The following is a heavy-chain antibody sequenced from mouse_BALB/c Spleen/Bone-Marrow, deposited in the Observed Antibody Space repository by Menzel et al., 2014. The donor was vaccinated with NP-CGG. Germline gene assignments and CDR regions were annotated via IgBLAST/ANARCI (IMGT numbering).Heavy chain of an antibody. J-gene: IGHJ2*01. CDR2: ISSGSSTI. V-gene: IGHV5-17*02. CDR3: AISLLLRPDY. Sequence: EVKLVESGGGLVQPGGSRKLSCAASGFTFSSFGMHWVRQAPEKGLEWVAYISSGSSTIYYADTVKGRFTISRDNPKNTLFLQITSLRSEDTAMYYCAISLLLRPDYWGQGTTPTVSS. CDR1: GFTFSSFG. D-gene: IGHD1-1*01.